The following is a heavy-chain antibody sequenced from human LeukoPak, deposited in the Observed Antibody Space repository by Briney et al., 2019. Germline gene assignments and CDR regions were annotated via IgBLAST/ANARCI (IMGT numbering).Heavy chain of an antibody. CDR1: EFTLPRTY. CDR3: GTLASRVMPVLDY. D-gene: IGHD2-21*01. V-gene: IGHV3-66*01. Sequence: GGSLRLSCAALEFTLPRTYMTWVRQAPGKGPEWVSVIYSVGSTYYADSVKGRFTISRDNSKNTVYLQMNSLRVEDTAVYYCGTLASRVMPVLDYWGQGILVTVSS. J-gene: IGHJ4*02. CDR2: IYSVGST.